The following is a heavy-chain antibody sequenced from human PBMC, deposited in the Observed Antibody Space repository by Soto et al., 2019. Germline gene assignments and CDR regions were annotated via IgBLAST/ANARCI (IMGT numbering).Heavy chain of an antibody. J-gene: IGHJ4*02. CDR1: GDSISSTIYY. CDR2: IYYSEST. CDR3: ARHVLVRAVAGRQKGANDY. Sequence: QLQLQESGPGLVKPSETLSLTCTVSGDSISSTIYYWGWIRQPPGKGLEWIGSIYYSESTYYNPSLKSRVTISVDTSKNQFSLNLTSVTAADTAVYYCARHVLVRAVAGRQKGANDYWGQGTLVTVSS. D-gene: IGHD6-19*01. V-gene: IGHV4-39*01.